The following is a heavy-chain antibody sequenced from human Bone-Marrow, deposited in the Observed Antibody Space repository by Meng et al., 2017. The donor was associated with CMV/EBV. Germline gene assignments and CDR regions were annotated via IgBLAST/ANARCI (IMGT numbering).Heavy chain of an antibody. Sequence: GESLKISCAASGFTFSSYAMSWVRQAPGKGLEWVAVISYDGRNEYYADSVKGRFTISRDNSKNTLYLQMNSLRAEDTAVYYCARDGTWLRFLEWFFDYWGQGTPVTVSS. CDR3: ARDGTWLRFLEWFFDY. V-gene: IGHV3-30*04. CDR2: ISYDGRNE. J-gene: IGHJ4*02. CDR1: GFTFSSYA. D-gene: IGHD3-3*01.